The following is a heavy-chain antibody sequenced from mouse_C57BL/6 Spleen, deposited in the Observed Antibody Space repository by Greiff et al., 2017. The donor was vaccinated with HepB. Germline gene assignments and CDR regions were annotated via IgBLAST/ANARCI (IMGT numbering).Heavy chain of an antibody. J-gene: IGHJ4*01. D-gene: IGHD2-4*01. CDR2: INYDGSST. CDR1: GFTFSDYY. Sequence: EVHLVESEGGLVQPGSSMKLSCTASGFTFSDYYMAWVRQVPEKGLEWVANINYDGSSTYYLDSLKSRFIISRDNAKNILYLQMSSLKSEDTATYYCARDWGLRRGYYAMDYWGQGTSVTVSS. CDR3: ARDWGLRRGYYAMDY. V-gene: IGHV5-16*01.